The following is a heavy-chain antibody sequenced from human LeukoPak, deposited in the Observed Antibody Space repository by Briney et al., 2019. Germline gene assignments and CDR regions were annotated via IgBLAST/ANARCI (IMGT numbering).Heavy chain of an antibody. CDR2: IYYNGST. CDR3: ASGGTAEYYYDSSGYFDY. Sequence: SETLSLTCTVSGGSISSCDYYWSWIRQPPGKGLEWIGYIYYNGSTYYNPSLKSRVTISVDTSKTQFSLKLSSVTAADTAVYYCASGGTAEYYYDSSGYFDYWGQGTLVTVSS. J-gene: IGHJ4*02. D-gene: IGHD3-22*01. V-gene: IGHV4-30-4*01. CDR1: GGSISSCDYY.